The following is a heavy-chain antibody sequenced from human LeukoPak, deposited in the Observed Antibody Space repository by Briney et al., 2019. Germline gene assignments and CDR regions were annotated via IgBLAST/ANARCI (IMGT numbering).Heavy chain of an antibody. CDR1: GASINKDY. CDR2: IYYSGST. J-gene: IGHJ5*02. CDR3: ARRAGTGAGWFDP. D-gene: IGHD6-19*01. Sequence: SETLSLTCTVSGASINKDYWAWIRQPPGKGLEWIGYIYYSGSTNYNPSLKSRVTISVDTSKNQFSLKLSSVTAADTAVYYCARRAGTGAGWFDPWGQGTLVTVSS. V-gene: IGHV4-59*08.